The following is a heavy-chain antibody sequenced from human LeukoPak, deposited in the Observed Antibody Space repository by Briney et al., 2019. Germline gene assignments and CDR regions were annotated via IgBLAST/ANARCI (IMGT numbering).Heavy chain of an antibody. J-gene: IGHJ5*02. CDR3: ARHVYGLVITYEWFDP. D-gene: IGHD3/OR15-3a*01. CDR1: GYSISSGYY. V-gene: IGHV4-38-2*01. Sequence: SETLPLTCAVSGYSISSGYYWGWIRQPPGKGLEWIGSIYHSGSTYYNPSLKSRVTISVDTSKNQFSLKLSSVTAADTAVYYCARHVYGLVITYEWFDPWGQGTLVTVSS. CDR2: IYHSGST.